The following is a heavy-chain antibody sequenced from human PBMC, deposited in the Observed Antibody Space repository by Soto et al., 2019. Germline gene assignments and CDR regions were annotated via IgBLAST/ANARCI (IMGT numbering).Heavy chain of an antibody. V-gene: IGHV4-59*01. D-gene: IGHD1-1*01. CDR2: IYYSGST. J-gene: IGHJ2*01. Sequence: QVQLQESGPGLVKPSETLSLTCSVSVDSMRTYYWNWIRQPPGGGLEWIGHIYYSGSTNYNPFLQSRVTMSVDTSKNHFSLKLSSMTAADTAVYYCARAGTSTWYFDLWGRGTLVIVSS. CDR3: ARAGTSTWYFDL. CDR1: VDSMRTYY.